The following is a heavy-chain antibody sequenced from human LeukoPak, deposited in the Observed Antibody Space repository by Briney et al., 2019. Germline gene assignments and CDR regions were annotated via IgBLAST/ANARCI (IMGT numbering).Heavy chain of an antibody. J-gene: IGHJ4*02. CDR1: GFTFSSHW. CDR3: ASIVVVPAAI. V-gene: IGHV3-7*01. Sequence: GGSLRLSCAASGFTFSSHWMSWVRQAPGKGLEWVANIKQDGSEKYYADSVKGRFTISRGNSKNTLYLQMNSLRAEDTAVYYCASIVVVPAAIWGQGTLVTVSS. D-gene: IGHD2-2*01. CDR2: IKQDGSEK.